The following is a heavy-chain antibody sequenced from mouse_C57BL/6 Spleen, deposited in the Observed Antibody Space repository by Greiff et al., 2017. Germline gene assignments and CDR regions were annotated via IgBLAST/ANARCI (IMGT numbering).Heavy chain of an antibody. J-gene: IGHJ2*01. CDR1: GYTFTSYW. CDR2: IDPSDSYT. D-gene: IGHD1-1*01. CDR3: ERKDYGSSDGD. Sequence: QVQLQQPGAELVKPGASVKLSCTASGYTFTSYWMQWVKQRPGQGLEWIREIDPSDSYTNYNQKFKGKATLTVDTSSSTAYLQLSSLTSEDSAVYYCERKDYGSSDGDWGQGTTLTVSS. V-gene: IGHV1-50*01.